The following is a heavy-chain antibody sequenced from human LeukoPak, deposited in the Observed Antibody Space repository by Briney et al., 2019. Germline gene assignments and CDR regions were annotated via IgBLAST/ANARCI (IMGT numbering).Heavy chain of an antibody. CDR1: GFTFSSYA. CDR3: AKDLERGSLIDY. D-gene: IGHD1-26*01. J-gene: IGHJ4*02. V-gene: IGHV3-30*04. CDR2: ISYDGSNK. Sequence: GGSLRLSCAASGFTFSSYAMHWVRQAPGKGLEWVAVISYDGSNKYYADSVKGRFTISRDNSKNTLYLQMNSLRAEDTAVYYCAKDLERGSLIDYWGQGTLVTVSS.